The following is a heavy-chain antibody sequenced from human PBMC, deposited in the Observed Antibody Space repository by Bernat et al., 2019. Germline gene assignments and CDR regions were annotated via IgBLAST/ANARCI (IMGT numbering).Heavy chain of an antibody. CDR3: AKAIKVGWFGELLFDY. D-gene: IGHD3-10*01. J-gene: IGHJ4*02. CDR1: GFTFSSYA. Sequence: EVQLLESGGGLVQPGGSLRLSCAASGFTFSSYAMSWVRQAPGKGLEWVSAISGSGGSTYDADSVEGRFTISRDNSKNTLYLQMNSLRAEDTAVYYCAKAIKVGWFGELLFDYWGQGTLVTVSS. CDR2: ISGSGGST. V-gene: IGHV3-23*01.